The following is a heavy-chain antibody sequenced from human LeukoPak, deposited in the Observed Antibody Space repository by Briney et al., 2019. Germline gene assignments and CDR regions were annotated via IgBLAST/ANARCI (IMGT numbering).Heavy chain of an antibody. V-gene: IGHV3-48*02. J-gene: IGHJ4*02. CDR2: ISQTGNTI. Sequence: GGSLRLSCAASGFTFSTSSMNWVRQAPGKGLEWVSYISQTGNTIYYADSVKGRFTISRDNAKNSLCLQMNSLRDEDTAIYYCAKDQWERYLDYWGKGTLVSVSS. CDR3: AKDQWERYLDY. CDR1: GFTFSTSS. D-gene: IGHD1-26*01.